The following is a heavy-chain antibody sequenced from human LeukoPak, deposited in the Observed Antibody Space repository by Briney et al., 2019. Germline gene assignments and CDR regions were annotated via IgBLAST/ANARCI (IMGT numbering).Heavy chain of an antibody. CDR3: ANGPDGYNTY. J-gene: IGHJ4*02. Sequence: PVKVSCKASGYTFTYRYLHWVRQAPGQALEWMGWITPFNGNTNYAQKFQDRVTITRDRSMSTAYMELSSLRSEDTAMYYCANGPDGYNTYWGQGTLVTVSS. V-gene: IGHV1-45*02. D-gene: IGHD5-24*01. CDR2: ITPFNGNT. CDR1: GYTFTYRY.